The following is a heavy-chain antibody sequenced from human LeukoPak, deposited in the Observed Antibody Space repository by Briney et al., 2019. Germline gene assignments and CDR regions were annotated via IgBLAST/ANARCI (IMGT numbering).Heavy chain of an antibody. D-gene: IGHD2-15*01. CDR3: AKDRLSGRVGHKAMDV. J-gene: IGHJ6*04. Sequence: GGSLRLSCAASGFTFSSYAMSWVRQAPGKGLEWVSAISGSGGSTYYADSVKGRFTISRDNSKNTLYLQMNSLRAEDTAVYYCAKDRLSGRVGHKAMDVWGKGTTVTVSS. CDR1: GFTFSSYA. V-gene: IGHV3-23*01. CDR2: ISGSGGST.